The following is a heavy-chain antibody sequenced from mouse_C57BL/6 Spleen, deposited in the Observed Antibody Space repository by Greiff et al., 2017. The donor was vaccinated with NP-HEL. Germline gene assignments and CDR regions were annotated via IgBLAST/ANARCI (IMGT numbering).Heavy chain of an antibody. J-gene: IGHJ2*01. CDR1: GYTFTSYW. V-gene: IGHV1-72*01. CDR3: ARMTTVALDY. CDR2: IDPNSGGT. D-gene: IGHD1-1*01. Sequence: VQLQQPGAELVKPGASVKLSCKASGYTFTSYWMHWVKQRPGRGLERIGRIDPNSGGTKYNEKFKSKATLTVDKPSSTAYMQLSSLTSEDSAVYYCARMTTVALDYWGQGTTLTVSS.